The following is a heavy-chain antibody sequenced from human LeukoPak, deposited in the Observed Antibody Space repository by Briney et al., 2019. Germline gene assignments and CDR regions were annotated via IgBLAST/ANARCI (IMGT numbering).Heavy chain of an antibody. CDR2: MYYSGST. CDR1: GFTFSTYA. D-gene: IGHD5/OR15-5a*01. CDR3: ARGRSLRGGDDY. J-gene: IGHJ4*02. V-gene: IGHV4-59*01. Sequence: GSLRLSCAASGFTFSTYAISWVRQPPGKGLEWIGYMYYSGSTSYNPSLKSRVTISIDTSKNQFSLNLTSVTAADTAVYYCARGRSLRGGDDYWGQGTLVTVSS.